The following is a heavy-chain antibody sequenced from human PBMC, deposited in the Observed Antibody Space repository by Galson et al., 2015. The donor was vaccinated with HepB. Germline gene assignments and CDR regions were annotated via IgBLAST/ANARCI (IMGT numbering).Heavy chain of an antibody. CDR2: IKSKTDGGTT. V-gene: IGHV3-15*01. J-gene: IGHJ6*02. Sequence: MNWVRQAPGKGLEWVGRIKSKTDGGTTDYAAPVKGRFTISRDDSKNTLYLQMNSLKTEDTAVYYCTTVALAHYDSSGYYYGYGMDVWGQGTTVTVSS. CDR3: TTVALAHYDSSGYYYGYGMDV. D-gene: IGHD3-22*01.